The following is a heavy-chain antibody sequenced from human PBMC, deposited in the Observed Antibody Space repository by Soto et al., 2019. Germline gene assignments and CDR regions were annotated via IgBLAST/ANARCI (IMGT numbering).Heavy chain of an antibody. D-gene: IGHD5-18*01. Sequence: GGSLRLSCAASGFTFSSYGMHWVRQAPGKGLEWVAVISYDGSNKYYADSVKGRFTISRDNSKNTLYLQMNSLRAEDTAVYYCAKDGWIQLWLGVDYWGQGTLVTVSS. J-gene: IGHJ4*02. CDR2: ISYDGSNK. V-gene: IGHV3-30*18. CDR1: GFTFSSYG. CDR3: AKDGWIQLWLGVDY.